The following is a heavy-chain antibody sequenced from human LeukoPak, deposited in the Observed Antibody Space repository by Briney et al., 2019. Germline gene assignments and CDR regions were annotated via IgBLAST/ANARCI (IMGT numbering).Heavy chain of an antibody. J-gene: IGHJ4*02. CDR2: IASDGNYR. V-gene: IGHV3-30*02. CDR1: GSTFTNYG. CDR3: ANLPYNWNEYFDDY. D-gene: IGHD1-1*01. Sequence: PGGSLRLSCAASGSTFTNYGMHWVRQAPGKGLEWVAYIASDGNYRDYIDSVRGRFTVSRDNSKNTLYLQMDSLRAEDTAVYYCANLPYNWNEYFDDYWGQGTLVTVSS.